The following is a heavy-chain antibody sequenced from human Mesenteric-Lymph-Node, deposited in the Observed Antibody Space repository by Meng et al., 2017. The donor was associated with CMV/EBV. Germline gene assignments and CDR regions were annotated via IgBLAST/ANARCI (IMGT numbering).Heavy chain of an antibody. CDR3: ARVTTIFGVVITLFDY. J-gene: IGHJ4*02. V-gene: IGHV1-18*01. CDR2: ISAYNGNT. CDR1: GYTFTSYG. D-gene: IGHD3-3*01. Sequence: ASVKVSCKASGYTFTSYGISWVRQAPGQGLEWMGWISAYNGNTNYAQKLQGRVTMTTDTSTSTAYMELRSLRSDDTAVYYCARVTTIFGVVITLFDYWGQGTLVTVSS.